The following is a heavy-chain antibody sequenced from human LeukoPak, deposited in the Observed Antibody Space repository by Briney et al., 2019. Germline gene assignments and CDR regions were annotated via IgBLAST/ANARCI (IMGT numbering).Heavy chain of an antibody. J-gene: IGHJ4*02. V-gene: IGHV1-46*01. D-gene: IGHD1-26*01. Sequence: ASVKVSCKASGYTFTSYYMHWVRQAPGQGLEWMGIINPSGGSTSYAQKLQGRVTMTTDTSTSTAYMELRSLRSDDTAVYYCARDVRGSYLDYWGQGTLVTVSS. CDR2: INPSGGST. CDR1: GYTFTSYY. CDR3: ARDVRGSYLDY.